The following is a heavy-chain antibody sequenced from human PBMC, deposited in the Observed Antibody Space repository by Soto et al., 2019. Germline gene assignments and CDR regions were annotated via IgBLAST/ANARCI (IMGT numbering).Heavy chain of an antibody. CDR2: ISGSGGST. V-gene: IGHV3-23*01. Sequence: PGGSLRLSCAASGFTFSSYAMSWVRQAPGKGLEWVSAISGSGGSTYYADSVKGRFTISRDNSKNTLYLQMNSLRAEDTAVYYCANLGYSGYDSKSNSEVSNWGQGTLVTVSS. CDR1: GFTFSSYA. D-gene: IGHD5-12*01. CDR3: ANLGYSGYDSKSNSEVSN. J-gene: IGHJ4*02.